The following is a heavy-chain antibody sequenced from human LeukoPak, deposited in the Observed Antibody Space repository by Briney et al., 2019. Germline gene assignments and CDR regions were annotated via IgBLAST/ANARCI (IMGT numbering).Heavy chain of an antibody. Sequence: GGSLRLSCAASGFTFDDYAMHWVRQAPGKGLEWVSGISWNSGSIGYADSVKGRFTISRDNSKNTLYLQMNSLRAEDTAVYYCAKLVVAAVAGTVDYWGQGTLVTVSS. J-gene: IGHJ4*02. CDR1: GFTFDDYA. CDR3: AKLVVAAVAGTVDY. CDR2: ISWNSGSI. V-gene: IGHV3-9*01. D-gene: IGHD6-19*01.